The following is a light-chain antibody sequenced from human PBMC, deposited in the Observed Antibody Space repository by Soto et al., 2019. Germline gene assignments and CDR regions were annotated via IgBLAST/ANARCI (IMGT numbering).Light chain of an antibody. CDR1: QSVSSY. Sequence: EIVLTQSPATLSLSPGERATLSCRASQSVSSYLAWYQQKPGQAPRLLIYDASNRATGIPARFNGSGSGTDFTLTISSLEPEDFAVYYCQQRSNWQGYTFGQGTKLEIK. CDR3: QQRSNWQGYT. CDR2: DAS. V-gene: IGKV3-11*01. J-gene: IGKJ2*01.